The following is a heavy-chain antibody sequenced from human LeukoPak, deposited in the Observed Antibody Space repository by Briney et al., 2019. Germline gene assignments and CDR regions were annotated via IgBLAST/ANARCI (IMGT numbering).Heavy chain of an antibody. CDR2: ISYDGSNK. CDR3: ATSSWYDYFDY. Sequence: SLRLSCAVSGFTFSSYAMHWVRQAPGKGLEWVAVISYDGSNKYYTDSVKGRFTISRDNAKNSLYLQMNSLRAEDTAVYYCATSSWYDYFDYWGQGTLVTVSS. D-gene: IGHD6-13*01. J-gene: IGHJ4*02. CDR1: GFTFSSYA. V-gene: IGHV3-30-3*01.